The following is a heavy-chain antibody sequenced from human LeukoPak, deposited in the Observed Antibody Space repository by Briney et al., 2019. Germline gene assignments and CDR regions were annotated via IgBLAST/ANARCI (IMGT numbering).Heavy chain of an antibody. J-gene: IGHJ4*02. D-gene: IGHD3-10*01. CDR2: ISGSGDET. V-gene: IGHV3-23*01. CDR1: GLTFRSFA. CDR3: AKDPYNGLIRTFWLEC. Sequence: GGSLRLSCAASGLTFRSFAMSWVRQAPGKGLEWVSVISGSGDETYYADSVKGRFTISRDNSKNTLYLQMNNLRGDDTAIYYCAKDPYNGLIRTFWLECWGQGSLVTVSS.